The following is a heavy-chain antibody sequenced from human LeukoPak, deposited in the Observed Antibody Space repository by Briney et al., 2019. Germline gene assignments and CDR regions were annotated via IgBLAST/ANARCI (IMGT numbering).Heavy chain of an antibody. D-gene: IGHD6-13*01. V-gene: IGHV4-59*08. Sequence: SETLSLTCTVSGGSISSYYWSWIRNPPRTGLERIGNIYYSGSTNYTPSLKSRVTISVDTSKNQFSLKLSSVTAADTAVYYCARLEAAATYYFDYWGQGTLVTVSS. CDR3: ARLEAAATYYFDY. J-gene: IGHJ4*02. CDR2: IYYSGST. CDR1: GGSISSYY.